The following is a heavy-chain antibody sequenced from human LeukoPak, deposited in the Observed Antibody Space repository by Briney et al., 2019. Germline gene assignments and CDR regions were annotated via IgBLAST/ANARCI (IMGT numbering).Heavy chain of an antibody. Sequence: GGSLRLSCAASGYTFNSYAMSRVRQGPGKGLEWVSAISASGGNTKYADSVKGRFTISRDNSKNTLYLQMNSLRAEDTAVYYCAKAKNCDILTGPIEPSDIVSVDYWGQGTLSPSPQ. J-gene: IGHJ4*02. D-gene: IGHD3-9*01. V-gene: IGHV3-23*01. CDR2: ISASGGNT. CDR1: GYTFNSYA. CDR3: AKAKNCDILTGPIEPSDIVSVDY.